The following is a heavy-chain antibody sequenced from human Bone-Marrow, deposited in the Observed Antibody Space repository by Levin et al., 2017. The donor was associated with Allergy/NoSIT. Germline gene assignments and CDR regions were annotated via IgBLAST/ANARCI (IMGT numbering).Heavy chain of an antibody. CDR2: ISPNSGVT. D-gene: IGHD3-22*01. CDR1: GYSFTGFY. J-gene: IGHJ3*02. Sequence: RASVKVSCKASGYSFTGFYLHWIRQAPRQGLEWMGWISPNSGVTNYAQKFQGRVTMSRDTSISTAYMELSRLRSDDTAVYYCSRRPHYYDSSGYYGSHAFDIWGQGTMVTVSS. CDR3: SRRPHYYDSSGYYGSHAFDI. V-gene: IGHV1-2*02.